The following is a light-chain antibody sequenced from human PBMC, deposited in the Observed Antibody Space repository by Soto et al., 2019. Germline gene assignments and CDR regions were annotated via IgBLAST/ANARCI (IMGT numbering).Light chain of an antibody. CDR1: QSFSGT. J-gene: IGKJ5*01. CDR3: QQDNDWPRT. CDR2: GAS. V-gene: IGKV1-12*01. Sequence: MTQSPSTVSASLGDRVTITCRASQSFSGTLAWYQQTPGKAPRLLISGASSWASGVPARFSGSVSGTDFTLTIGSLQPEDFAVYYCQQDNDWPRTFGQGTRVEIK.